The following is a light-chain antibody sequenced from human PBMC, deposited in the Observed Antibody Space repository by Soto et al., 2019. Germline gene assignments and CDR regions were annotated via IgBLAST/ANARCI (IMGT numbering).Light chain of an antibody. CDR1: QSVSDS. Sequence: DIQMTQSPSTLSASVGDTVTITCRASQSVSDSLAWYQVKPGEAPKLLIFDVSNLETGVPSRFSGSGSGTEFSLTIRGLQPDDFAVYYCHQYAFWPYTFXQGTKVDIK. CDR2: DVS. J-gene: IGKJ2*01. V-gene: IGKV1-5*01. CDR3: HQYAFWPYT.